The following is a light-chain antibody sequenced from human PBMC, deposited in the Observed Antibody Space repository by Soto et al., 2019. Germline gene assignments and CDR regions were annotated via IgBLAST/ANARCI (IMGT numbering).Light chain of an antibody. CDR3: CSHAGNNNYV. CDR2: AVS. J-gene: IGLJ1*01. V-gene: IGLV2-8*01. CDR1: SRDVGGQNY. Sequence: QSVLTQPPSASGSPGQSVAISRTGTSRDVGGQNYVSWYQQHPGKAPKLIIYAVSNRPSGVPDRFSGSKSGNTASLTISGLRAEDEADYYCCSHAGNNNYVFGNGTKVTVL.